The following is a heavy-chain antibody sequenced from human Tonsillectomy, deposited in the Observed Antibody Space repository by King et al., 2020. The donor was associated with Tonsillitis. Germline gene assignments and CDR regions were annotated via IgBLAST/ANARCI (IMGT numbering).Heavy chain of an antibody. CDR3: ARVAVAGTDFEFIDY. D-gene: IGHD6-19*01. V-gene: IGHV3-30*02. CDR1: GFTFSSYG. J-gene: IGHJ4*02. CDR2: IRYDGSYK. Sequence: VQLVESGGGVVQPGGSLRLSCAASGFTFSSYGMHWVRQGPGKGLEWVAFIRYDGSYKNYADSVKGRFTISRDNSKNTLYLQMNSLRAEDTAVYYCARVAVAGTDFEFIDYWGQGTLVTVSS.